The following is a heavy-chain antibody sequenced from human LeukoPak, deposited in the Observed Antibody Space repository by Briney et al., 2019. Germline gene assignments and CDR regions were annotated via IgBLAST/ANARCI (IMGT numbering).Heavy chain of an antibody. Sequence: GGSLRLSCAASGFTFSSYAMSWVRQAPGKGLEWVSAISADAVDTFYAPSVKGRFTISRDNSKNTMYLQINSLRAEDTAIYYCAKDVWWSVSWGQGTLVTVPS. CDR1: GFTFSSYA. V-gene: IGHV3-23*01. J-gene: IGHJ5*02. CDR2: ISADAVDT. CDR3: AKDVWWSVS. D-gene: IGHD2-8*02.